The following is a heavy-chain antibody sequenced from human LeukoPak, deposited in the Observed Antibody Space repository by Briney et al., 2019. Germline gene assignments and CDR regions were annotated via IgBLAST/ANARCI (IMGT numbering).Heavy chain of an antibody. CDR3: AKDSHGGAVAGHFDY. CDR1: GFTFDDYT. V-gene: IGHV3-43*01. CDR2: ISWDGGST. Sequence: GGSLRLSCAASGFTFDDYTMHWVRQAPGKGLEWVSLISWDGGSTYYADSVKGRFTISRDNSKNSLYLQMNSLRTEDTALCYCAKDSHGGAVAGHFDYWGQGTLVTVSS. J-gene: IGHJ4*02. D-gene: IGHD6-19*01.